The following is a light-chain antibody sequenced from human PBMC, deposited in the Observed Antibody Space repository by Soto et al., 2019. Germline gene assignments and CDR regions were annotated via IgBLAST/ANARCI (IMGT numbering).Light chain of an antibody. CDR3: SSPAGRNNWV. CDR2: EVR. CDR1: NSDVGTYNY. Sequence: QSVLAQPPSASGSPGQSVTITCTGTNSDVGTYNYVSCYQHHQGKAPKFLIYEVRGLPFGVPDRFSGSNSCNTASLTVSGLQDEDEEDYYCSSPAGRNNWVFGGGTKLTV. V-gene: IGLV2-8*01. J-gene: IGLJ3*02.